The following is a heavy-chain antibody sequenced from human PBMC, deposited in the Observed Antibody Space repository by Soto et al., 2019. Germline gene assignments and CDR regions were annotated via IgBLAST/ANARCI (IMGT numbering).Heavy chain of an antibody. V-gene: IGHV1-18*01. J-gene: IGHJ3*02. CDR1: GYTFTSYG. CDR3: ARRFIRYGDSYDAFDI. Sequence: ASVKVSCKASGYTFTSYGISWVRQAPGQGLEWMGWISAYNGNTNYAQKIQGRVTMTTDTSTSTAYMELRSLRSDDTAVYYCARRFIRYGDSYDAFDIWGQGTMVTVSS. CDR2: ISAYNGNT. D-gene: IGHD4-17*01.